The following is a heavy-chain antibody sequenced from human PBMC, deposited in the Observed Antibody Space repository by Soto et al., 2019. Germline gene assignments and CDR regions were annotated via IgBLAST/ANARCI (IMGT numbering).Heavy chain of an antibody. J-gene: IGHJ4*02. CDR1: GFTFSSYS. CDR2: ITRSSSYI. CDR3: ARIISSGTDY. V-gene: IGHV3-21*01. D-gene: IGHD6-25*01. Sequence: EVQLVESGGGLVKPGGSLRLSCAASGFTFSSYSMNWVRQAPGKGLEWVSSITRSSSYIYYADSLNGRFTISRDNAKNSLYLQMNSLRAEDTAVYYCARIISSGTDYWGQGTLVTVSS.